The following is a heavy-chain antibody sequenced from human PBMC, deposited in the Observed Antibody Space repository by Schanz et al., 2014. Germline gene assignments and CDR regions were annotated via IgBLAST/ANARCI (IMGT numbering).Heavy chain of an antibody. Sequence: QVRLVESGGGVVQPGRSLRLSCAASGFTFSTHAMHWVRQAPGKGLEWLALVSSDGNNDYYTDSVKGRFTICRDNSKTTRYLQMNSLRGEDAAVYYCAKGRFGELNAFDIWGQGTMVTVSS. CDR1: GFTFSTHA. J-gene: IGHJ3*02. V-gene: IGHV3-30*18. D-gene: IGHD3-10*01. CDR2: VSSDGNND. CDR3: AKGRFGELNAFDI.